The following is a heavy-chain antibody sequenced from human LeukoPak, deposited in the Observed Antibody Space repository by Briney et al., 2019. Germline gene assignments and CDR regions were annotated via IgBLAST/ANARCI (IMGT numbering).Heavy chain of an antibody. J-gene: IGHJ4*02. CDR1: GFTFSNAW. Sequence: GGSLRLSCAASGFTFSNAWMSWVRQAPGKGLEWVGRIKTKSDGGTTDYAAPVKGRFTISRDDSKNTLYLQMNSLKTEDTAVYYCITDRSMAVAGTSGNGVFDYWGQGTLVTVSS. CDR2: IKTKSDGGTT. D-gene: IGHD6-19*01. V-gene: IGHV3-15*01. CDR3: ITDRSMAVAGTSGNGVFDY.